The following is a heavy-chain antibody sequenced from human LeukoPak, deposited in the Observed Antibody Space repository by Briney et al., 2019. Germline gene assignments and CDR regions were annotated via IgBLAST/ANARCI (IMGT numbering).Heavy chain of an antibody. CDR2: ISGSGGST. J-gene: IGHJ4*02. D-gene: IGHD1-26*01. CDR1: GFTFSSYA. Sequence: GGSLRLSCAASGFTFSSYAMSWVRQAPGKGLEWVSAISGSGGSTYYADSVKDRFTISRDNSKNTLYLQMNSLRAEDTAVYYCAKDRLGAKAFDYWGQGTLVTVSS. V-gene: IGHV3-23*01. CDR3: AKDRLGAKAFDY.